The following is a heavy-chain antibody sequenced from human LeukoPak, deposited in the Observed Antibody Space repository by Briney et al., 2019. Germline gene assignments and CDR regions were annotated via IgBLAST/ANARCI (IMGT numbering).Heavy chain of an antibody. CDR1: GYTFTGYY. J-gene: IGHJ4*02. D-gene: IGHD2-2*01. CDR3: ARGLLGVVPAAIWRY. V-gene: IGHV1-2*02. CDR2: INPNSGGT. Sequence: ASVKVSCKASGYTFTGYYMHWVRQAPGQGREWMGWINPNSGGTNYAQKFQGRVTMTRDTSISTAYMELSRLRSDDTAVYYCARGLLGVVPAAIWRYWGQGTRVTVSS.